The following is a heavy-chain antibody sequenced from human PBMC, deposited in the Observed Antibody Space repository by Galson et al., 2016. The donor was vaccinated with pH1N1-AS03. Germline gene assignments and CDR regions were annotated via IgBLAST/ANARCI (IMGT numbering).Heavy chain of an antibody. CDR1: GFTFSTYC. J-gene: IGHJ4*02. V-gene: IGHV3-7*01. D-gene: IGHD2-2*01. CDR2: IKQGGSEK. Sequence: SLRLSCAASGFTFSTYCMSWVRQAPGKGLEWVANIKQGGSEKFYVDSLKGRFTISRDNAKNSLYLQMSSLRAEDTAIYYCARGAPGDHLLSPLWNWGQGTLVTFSS. CDR3: ARGAPGDHLLSPLWN.